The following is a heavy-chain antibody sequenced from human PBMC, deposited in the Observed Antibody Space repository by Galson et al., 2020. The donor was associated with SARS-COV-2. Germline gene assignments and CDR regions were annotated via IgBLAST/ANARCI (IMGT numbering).Heavy chain of an antibody. D-gene: IGHD5-18*01. CDR3: ARASSGYSYGFYWDFDL. V-gene: IGHV3-30*03. J-gene: IGHJ2*01. CDR2: ISYDGSNT. CDR1: GFTFSSSN. Sequence: GESLKISCAASGFTFSSSNMHWVRQAPGKGLEWVTVISYDGSNTYYADSVKGRFTISRDTSKNTLLLQMNSLRAEDTAVYYCARASSGYSYGFYWDFDLWGRGTLVTVSS.